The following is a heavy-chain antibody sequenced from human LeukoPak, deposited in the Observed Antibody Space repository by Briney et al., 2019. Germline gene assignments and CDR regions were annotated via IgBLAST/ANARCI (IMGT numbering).Heavy chain of an antibody. D-gene: IGHD3-10*01. V-gene: IGHV3-53*01. CDR3: ARAKPKNMVRGLIMRRESRYYFDY. CDR2: IYSGGST. Sequence: PGGSLRLSCAASGFTVSSNYMSWVRQPPGKGLEWVSVIYSGGSTYYADSVKGRFTISRDNSKSTLYIQMNSLRDEDTAVYYCARAKPKNMVRGLIMRRESRYYFDYWGQGTLVTVSS. J-gene: IGHJ4*02. CDR1: GFTVSSNY.